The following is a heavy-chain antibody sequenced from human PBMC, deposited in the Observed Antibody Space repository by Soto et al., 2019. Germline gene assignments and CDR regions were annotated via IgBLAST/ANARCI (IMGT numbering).Heavy chain of an antibody. CDR1: GFSFDDYA. D-gene: IGHD5-12*01. V-gene: IGHV3-9*01. Sequence: GGSLRLSCEASGFSFDDYAMHWVRQAPGKGLEWVAGIAWNSDNIGYADSVRGRFTISRDNAKKSLYLQMNSLRAEDTAVYYCARDGGCRDGYTVGCNWFDPWGQGTLVTVSS. CDR2: IAWNSDNI. J-gene: IGHJ5*02. CDR3: ARDGGCRDGYTVGCNWFDP.